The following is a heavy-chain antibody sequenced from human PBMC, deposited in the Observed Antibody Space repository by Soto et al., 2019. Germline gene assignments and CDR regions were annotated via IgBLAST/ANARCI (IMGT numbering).Heavy chain of an antibody. Sequence: QVQLQESGPGLVKPSETLSLTCTVSGGSISSYYWSWIRQPPGKGLEWIGYIYYSGSTNYNPSLKSRFTISVDTSKKQFSLKLSSVTAADTAVYYCAREGLTGPIGLYYYYGMDVWGQGTTVTVSS. V-gene: IGHV4-59*01. CDR1: GGSISSYY. CDR2: IYYSGST. D-gene: IGHD1-26*01. CDR3: AREGLTGPIGLYYYYGMDV. J-gene: IGHJ6*02.